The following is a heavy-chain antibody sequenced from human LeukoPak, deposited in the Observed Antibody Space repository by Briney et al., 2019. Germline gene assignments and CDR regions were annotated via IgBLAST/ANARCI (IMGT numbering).Heavy chain of an antibody. Sequence: GGSLRLSCAASGFSFSSYSMSWVRQAPREGLEWVSVIYSGGSTYYADSGEGRFTISRDNSKNTLYLQMNSLRAEDTAVYYCARVGTMVYFDYWGQGTLVTVSS. D-gene: IGHD1-7*01. J-gene: IGHJ4*02. CDR3: ARVGTMVYFDY. CDR1: GFSFSSYS. V-gene: IGHV3-66*01. CDR2: IYSGGST.